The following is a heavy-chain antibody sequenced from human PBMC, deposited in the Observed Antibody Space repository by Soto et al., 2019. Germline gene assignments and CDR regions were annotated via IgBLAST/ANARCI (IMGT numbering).Heavy chain of an antibody. CDR1: GFTFSSHG. D-gene: IGHD6-19*01. V-gene: IGHV3-23*01. J-gene: IGHJ4*02. CDR3: AKDLSVAGKYYFDY. CDR2: ISAGGGTT. Sequence: PGGSLRLSCAASGFTFSSHGMSWVRQAPGKGLEWVLSISAGGGTTCYADFVKGRFTISRDNSKNTLYMQMNSMRAEDTAVYYCAKDLSVAGKYYFDYWGQGTPVTVSS.